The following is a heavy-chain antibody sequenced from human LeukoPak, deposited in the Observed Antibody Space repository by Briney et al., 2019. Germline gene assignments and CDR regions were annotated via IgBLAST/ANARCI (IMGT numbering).Heavy chain of an antibody. J-gene: IGHJ4*02. CDR3: ARVATAVAGTDFDY. V-gene: IGHV1-8*01. D-gene: IGHD6-19*01. CDR2: MNPNSGNT. CDR1: GYTFTSYD. Sequence: VASVKVSCKAPGYTFTSYDINWVRQATGQGLEWMGWMNPNSGNTGYAQKFQGRVTMTRNTSITTAYMELSSLRSEDTAVYYCARVATAVAGTDFDYWGQGTLVTVSS.